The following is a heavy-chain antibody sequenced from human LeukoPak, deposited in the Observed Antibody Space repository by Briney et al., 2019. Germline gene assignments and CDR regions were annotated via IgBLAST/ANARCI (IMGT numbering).Heavy chain of an antibody. D-gene: IGHD7-27*01. Sequence: SETLSLTCTVSGDSLDTRNFYWGWIRQPPGEGLEWIVTISHSGITYYNPSLKSRVTISVDTSKNQFSLKLSSVTAADTAVYFCARLAWGRLDYWGQGTLVTVSS. J-gene: IGHJ4*02. CDR2: ISHSGIT. V-gene: IGHV4-39*07. CDR3: ARLAWGRLDY. CDR1: GDSLDTRNFY.